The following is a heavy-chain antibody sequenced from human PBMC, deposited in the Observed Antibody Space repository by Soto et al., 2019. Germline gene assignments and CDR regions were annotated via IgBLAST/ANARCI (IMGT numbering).Heavy chain of an antibody. CDR1: VFTFSSYT. V-gene: IGHV3-30-3*01. J-gene: IGHJ5*02. CDR3: ARDRAYGDPNWFDP. D-gene: IGHD4-17*01. CDR2: MSYDGTRT. Sequence: GWSLRLSCASSVFTFSSYTMHWVRKAPGKGLEWVAVMSYDGTRTDYVDAVKGRFTISRDTSKNTLYLQMNNLRPDDRAMYYCARDRAYGDPNWFDPWGQGTLVTVSS.